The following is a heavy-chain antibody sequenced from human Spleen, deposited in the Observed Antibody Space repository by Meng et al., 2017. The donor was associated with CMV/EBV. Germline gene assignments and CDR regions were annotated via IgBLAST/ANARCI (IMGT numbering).Heavy chain of an antibody. CDR1: GFTFSSYG. J-gene: IGHJ6*02. D-gene: IGHD3-22*01. Sequence: GGSLRLSCGASGFTFSSYGMHWVRQAPGKGLEWVAFIRYDGSNKYYLDSVKGRFTISRDNSKNTLYLQMNSLRAEDTAVYYCARDFYYDPYYYGMDVWGQGTTVTVSS. V-gene: IGHV3-30*02. CDR3: ARDFYYDPYYYGMDV. CDR2: IRYDGSNK.